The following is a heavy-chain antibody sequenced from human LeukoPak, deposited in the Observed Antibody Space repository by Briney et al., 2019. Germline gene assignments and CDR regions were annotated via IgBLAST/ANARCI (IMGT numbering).Heavy chain of an antibody. V-gene: IGHV3-7*01. CDR2: IKQDGSEK. D-gene: IGHD6-19*01. CDR1: GFTFSSFW. J-gene: IGHJ4*02. CDR3: AGGSGWIFDS. Sequence: GGSLRLSCAASGFTFSSFWMSWVRRAPGKGLERVAHIKQDGSEKNYVDSVKGRFTISRDNAKNSLYLQMNSLRAEDTAVYYCAGGSGWIFDSWGQGTLVTVSS.